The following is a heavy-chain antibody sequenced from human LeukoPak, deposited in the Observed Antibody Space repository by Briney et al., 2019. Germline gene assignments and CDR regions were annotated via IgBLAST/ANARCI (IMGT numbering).Heavy chain of an antibody. D-gene: IGHD3-16*01. V-gene: IGHV3-72*01. CDR2: SSYRANSNTT. Sequence: PGGSLRLSCAASGFRLNHQFMDWVRQAPGKGLEGIGRSSYRANSNTTEYAASGKGRITISRDDSGNLMYLQMNSLKIEDTAVYFCSRGGGNSGNTAFDIWGQGTEVTVSS. CDR1: GFRLNHQF. J-gene: IGHJ3*02. CDR3: SRGGGNSGNTAFDI.